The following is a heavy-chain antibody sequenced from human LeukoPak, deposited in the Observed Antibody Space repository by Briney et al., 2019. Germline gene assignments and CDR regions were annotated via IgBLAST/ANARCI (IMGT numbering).Heavy chain of an antibody. D-gene: IGHD6-13*01. CDR1: GSSFSGYY. J-gene: IGHJ3*02. Sequence: SETLSLTCAAYGSSFSGYYWGWIRQPPGKGLEWIGEINHSGSTNYNPSLKSRVTISVDTFKNQFSLKLSSWARPDKGLYYCARANVGSSSWGAIFDIWGQGTMVTVSS. CDR3: ARANVGSSSWGAIFDI. V-gene: IGHV4-34*01. CDR2: INHSGST.